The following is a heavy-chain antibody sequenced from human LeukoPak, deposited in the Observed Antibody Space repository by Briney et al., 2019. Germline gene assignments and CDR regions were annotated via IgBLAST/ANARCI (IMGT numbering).Heavy chain of an antibody. CDR1: GFTFSSYW. D-gene: IGHD3-16*02. Sequence: GGSLRLSCAASGFTFSSYWMTWVRQAPGQGLEWAANIEKDGSEKNYVDSAKGRFAISRDNAKNSLYLQMNSLRVEDTAVYYCVTYRTRHSNSLDFWGRGTLVTVSS. CDR3: VTYRTRHSNSLDF. J-gene: IGHJ4*02. V-gene: IGHV3-7*01. CDR2: IEKDGSEK.